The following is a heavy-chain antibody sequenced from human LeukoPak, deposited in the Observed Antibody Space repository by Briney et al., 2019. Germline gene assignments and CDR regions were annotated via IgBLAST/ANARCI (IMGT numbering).Heavy chain of an antibody. Sequence: GGSLRLSCAASGFTFNNYAMNWVRQAPGKGLEWVSAISGSGGSTYYADSVKGRFTISRDNSKNTLYLQMNSLRAEDTAVYYCAKDYPPTYYYGSGTDYWGQGTLVTVSS. V-gene: IGHV3-23*01. D-gene: IGHD3-10*01. CDR2: ISGSGGST. J-gene: IGHJ4*02. CDR1: GFTFNNYA. CDR3: AKDYPPTYYYGSGTDY.